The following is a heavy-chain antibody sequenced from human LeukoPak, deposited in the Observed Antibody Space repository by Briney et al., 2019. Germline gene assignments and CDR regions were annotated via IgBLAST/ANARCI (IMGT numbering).Heavy chain of an antibody. D-gene: IGHD3-10*01. CDR3: ARTSRHFYGSGTNLTPWPAGMDV. Sequence: SETLSLTCTVSGGSISSYYWSWIRQPAGKGLEWIGRIYTSGSTNYNASLKSRVSMSVDTSKSQFSLNLNSATAADTAVYYCARTSRHFYGSGTNLTPWPAGMDVWGQGTTVTVSS. CDR1: GGSISSYY. CDR2: IYTSGST. J-gene: IGHJ6*02. V-gene: IGHV4-4*07.